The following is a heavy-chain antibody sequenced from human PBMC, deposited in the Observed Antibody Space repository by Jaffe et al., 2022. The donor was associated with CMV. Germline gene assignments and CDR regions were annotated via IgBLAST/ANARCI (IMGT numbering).Heavy chain of an antibody. CDR1: GGSISSSSYY. CDR2: IYYSGST. V-gene: IGHV4-39*01. Sequence: QLQLQESGPGLVKPSETLSLTCTVSGGSISSSSYYWGWIRQPPGKGLEWIGSIYYSGSTYYNPSLKSRVTISVDTSKNQFSLKLSSVTAADTAVYYCARGARYYDFWSGTRGDYYYMDVWGKGTTVTVSS. J-gene: IGHJ6*03. CDR3: ARGARYYDFWSGTRGDYYYMDV. D-gene: IGHD3-3*01.